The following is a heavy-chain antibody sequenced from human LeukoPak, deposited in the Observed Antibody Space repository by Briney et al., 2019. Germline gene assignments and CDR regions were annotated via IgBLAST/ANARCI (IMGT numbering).Heavy chain of an antibody. CDR3: ARSFYYGPDY. V-gene: IGHV1-46*01. Sequence: GASVKVSCKASGYTFTGYYMHWVRQVPGQGLEWMGFINPSGGSTTYAQRFQGRVTMTRDTSTSTVYMEVSSLISEDTAVYYCARSFYYGPDYWGQGTLVTVSS. D-gene: IGHD4-17*01. CDR2: INPSGGST. CDR1: GYTFTGYY. J-gene: IGHJ4*02.